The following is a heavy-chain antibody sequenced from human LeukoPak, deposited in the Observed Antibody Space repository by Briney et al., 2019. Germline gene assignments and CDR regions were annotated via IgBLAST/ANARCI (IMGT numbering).Heavy chain of an antibody. CDR3: AKDSGVVVVPAAIPGDY. J-gene: IGHJ4*02. CDR2: ISGSGGST. V-gene: IGHV3-23*01. CDR1: GFTFSSYA. Sequence: PGGSLRLSCAASGFTFSSYAMSWVRQAPGKGLEWVSAISGSGGSTYYADSVKGRFTISRDNSKNTLYLQMNSLRAEDTAVYYCAKDSGVVVVPAAIPGDYWGQGTLVTVS. D-gene: IGHD2-2*01.